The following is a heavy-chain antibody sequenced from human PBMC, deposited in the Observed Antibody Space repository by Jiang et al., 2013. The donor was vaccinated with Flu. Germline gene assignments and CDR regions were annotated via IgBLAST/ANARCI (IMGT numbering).Heavy chain of an antibody. CDR2: IYWDDDK. CDR1: GFSLTTSGVG. D-gene: IGHD6-19*01. J-gene: IGHJ4*02. V-gene: IGHV2-5*02. CDR3: ASSWYGPYFDS. Sequence: KPTQTLTLTCTFSGFSLTTSGVGVGWIRQPPGKALEWLALIYWDDDKRYSPSLKSRLTITKDTSKNQVVLTMTNMDPVDTATYYCASSWYGPYFDSWGQGTLVTVSS.